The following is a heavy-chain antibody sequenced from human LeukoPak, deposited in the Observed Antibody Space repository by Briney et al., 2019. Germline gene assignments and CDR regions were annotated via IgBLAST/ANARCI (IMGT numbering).Heavy chain of an antibody. J-gene: IGHJ4*02. CDR3: ARGEYSSSWFDY. V-gene: IGHV3-23*01. D-gene: IGHD6-13*01. CDR1: GFTFSSYA. Sequence: GGSLRLSCAASGFTFSSYAMSWVRQAPGKGLEWVSAISGSGGSTYYADSVKGRFTISRDNSKNTLYLQMNSLRAEDTAVYYCARGEYSSSWFDYWGQGTLVTVSS. CDR2: ISGSGGST.